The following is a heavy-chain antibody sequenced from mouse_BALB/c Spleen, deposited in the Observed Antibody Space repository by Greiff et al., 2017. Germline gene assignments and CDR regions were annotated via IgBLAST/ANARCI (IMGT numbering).Heavy chain of an antibody. Sequence: QVQLKESGAELVKPGASVKLSCKASGYTFTSYYMYWVKQRPGQGLEWIGEINPSNGGTNFNEKFKSKATLTVDKSSSTAYMQLSSLTSEDSAVYYSTRIYDGYDDYAMDYWGQGTSVTVSA. D-gene: IGHD2-2*01. J-gene: IGHJ4*01. CDR3: TRIYDGYDDYAMDY. CDR2: INPSNGGT. CDR1: GYTFTSYY. V-gene: IGHV1S81*02.